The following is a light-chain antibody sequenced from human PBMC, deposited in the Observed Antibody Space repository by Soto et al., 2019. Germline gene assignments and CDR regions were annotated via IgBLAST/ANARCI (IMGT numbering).Light chain of an antibody. CDR1: QSISSW. V-gene: IGKV1-5*03. Sequence: DIQMTQSPSNLSASVGDRVTITCRASQSISSWLAWFQQKPGMAPKLLISQASYLESGVPSRFSGSGSGTEFTLTISGLQPDDFATYYCQQYHSFSRTFGQGTKVEIK. J-gene: IGKJ1*01. CDR2: QAS. CDR3: QQYHSFSRT.